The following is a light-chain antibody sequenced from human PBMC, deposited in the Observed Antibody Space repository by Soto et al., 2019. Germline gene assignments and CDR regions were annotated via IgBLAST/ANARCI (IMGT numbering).Light chain of an antibody. CDR1: SSDVGSYNY. J-gene: IGLJ1*01. CDR2: EVS. V-gene: IGLV2-14*01. CDR3: SSYTSSSTL. Sequence: QSPLTQPASVSVSPGQSITISCTGTSSDVGSYNYVSWYQQHPGKAPKLMIYEVSDRPSGISSRFSGSKSGNTASLTISGLQTEDEADYYCSSYTSSSTLFGTGTKVTVL.